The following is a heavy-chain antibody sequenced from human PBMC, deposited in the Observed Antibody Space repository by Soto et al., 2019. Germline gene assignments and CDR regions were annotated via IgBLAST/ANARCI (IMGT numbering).Heavy chain of an antibody. Sequence: QVQLQESGPGLVKPSQTLSLTCTVSGGSISSGGYYWSWIRQHPGKGLEWIGYIYYSGSTYYNPSLKSRVTISVDTSKNQFSLKLSSVTVADTAVYYCARANMVRGVIPYFDYWGQGTLVTVSS. D-gene: IGHD3-10*01. CDR1: GGSISSGGYY. CDR2: IYYSGST. J-gene: IGHJ4*02. CDR3: ARANMVRGVIPYFDY. V-gene: IGHV4-31*03.